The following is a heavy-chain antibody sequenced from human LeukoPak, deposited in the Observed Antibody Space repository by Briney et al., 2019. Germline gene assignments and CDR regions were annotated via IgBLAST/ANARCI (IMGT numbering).Heavy chain of an antibody. CDR1: GYTFTDYY. D-gene: IGHD3-9*01. Sequence: ASVKVSCKASGYTFTDYYIHWVRQAPGHGLEWMGWVNPHIGGTTFAQRFRGRVTVTADKSTSTAYMELSSLRSDDTAVYYCARGEKDYYDILTGYYGVSYFDYWGQGTLVTVSS. J-gene: IGHJ4*02. CDR2: VNPHIGGT. V-gene: IGHV1-2*02. CDR3: ARGEKDYYDILTGYYGVSYFDY.